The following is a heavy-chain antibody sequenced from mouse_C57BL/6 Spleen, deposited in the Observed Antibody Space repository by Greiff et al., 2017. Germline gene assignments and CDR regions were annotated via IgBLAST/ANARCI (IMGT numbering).Heavy chain of an antibody. CDR3: ARERGYYGSGAMDY. V-gene: IGHV3-6*01. Sequence: VQLKESGPGLVKPSQSLSLTCSVTGYSITSGYYWNWIRQFPGNKLEWMGYISYDGSNNYNPSLKNRISITRDTSKNQFYLKLNSVTTEDTATYYCARERGYYGSGAMDYWGQGTSVTVSS. CDR2: ISYDGSN. CDR1: GYSITSGYY. D-gene: IGHD1-1*01. J-gene: IGHJ4*01.